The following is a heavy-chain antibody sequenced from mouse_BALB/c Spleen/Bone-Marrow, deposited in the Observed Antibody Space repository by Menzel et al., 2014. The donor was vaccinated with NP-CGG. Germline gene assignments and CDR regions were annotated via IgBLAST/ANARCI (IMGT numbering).Heavy chain of an antibody. J-gene: IGHJ2*01. CDR2: IYPGDGDT. CDR1: GYAFSSYW. CDR3: ARRGYYGSSYYFDY. D-gene: IGHD1-1*01. Sequence: QVQLQQSGAELVRPGSSVKISCKASGYAFSSYWMNWVKQRPGQGLEWIGQIYPGDGDTNYNGKFKGKATLTADKSSSTAYMQLSSLTSEDSAVYFCARRGYYGSSYYFDYWVQGTTLTVSS. V-gene: IGHV1-80*01.